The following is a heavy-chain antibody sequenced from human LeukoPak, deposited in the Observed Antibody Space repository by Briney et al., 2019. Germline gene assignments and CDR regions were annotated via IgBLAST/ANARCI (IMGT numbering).Heavy chain of an antibody. CDR3: ARVLSQLLVRGSFDY. CDR2: IYYSGST. D-gene: IGHD6-13*01. CDR1: GGSISSYY. Sequence: SETLSLTCTVSGGSISSYYWSWIRQPPGKGLEWIGYIYYSGSTNYNPSLKSRVTISVDTSKNQFSLKLSSVTAADTAVYYCARVLSQLLVRGSFDYWGQGTLVTVSS. V-gene: IGHV4-59*01. J-gene: IGHJ4*02.